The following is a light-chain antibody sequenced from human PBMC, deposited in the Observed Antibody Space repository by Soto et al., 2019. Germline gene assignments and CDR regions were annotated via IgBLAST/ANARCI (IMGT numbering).Light chain of an antibody. CDR2: AAS. CDR1: QTISNY. CDR3: QQCYSSPLT. V-gene: IGKV1-39*01. J-gene: IGKJ4*01. Sequence: DIQMTQSPSSLSASVVDRVTITCRASQTISNYLNWYQQQPGKAPKLLIYAASSLQSGVPSRFSGSGSGTDFTLTISSLQPEDFATYYCQQCYSSPLTFGGGTKVHIK.